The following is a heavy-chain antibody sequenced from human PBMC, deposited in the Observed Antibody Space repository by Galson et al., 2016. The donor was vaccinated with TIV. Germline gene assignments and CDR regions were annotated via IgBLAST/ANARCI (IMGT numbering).Heavy chain of an antibody. D-gene: IGHD2-8*02. Sequence: SLRLSCAASGFTFSGHSMNWVRQAPGKGLEWVSSISNSGDYIYYSDSMKGRFTISRDNAKKSQYLQMHSLRAAGTAVYYCARIIGYWVGYYTMDVWGQGTTVTVSS. J-gene: IGHJ6*02. CDR2: ISNSGDYI. CDR3: ARIIGYWVGYYTMDV. CDR1: GFTFSGHS. V-gene: IGHV3-21*01.